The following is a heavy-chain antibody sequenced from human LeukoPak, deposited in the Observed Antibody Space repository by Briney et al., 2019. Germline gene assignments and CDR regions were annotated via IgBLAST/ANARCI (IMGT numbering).Heavy chain of an antibody. CDR3: ARGSRRPY. V-gene: IGHV3-30*04. Sequence: GRSLRLSCAASGFTFSSYAMHWVRQAPGKGLEWVAVISYDGSNKYYADSVKGRFTISRDNSKNSLYLQMNSLRAEDTAVYYCARGSRRPYWGQGTLVTVSS. D-gene: IGHD6-25*01. J-gene: IGHJ4*02. CDR1: GFTFSSYA. CDR2: ISYDGSNK.